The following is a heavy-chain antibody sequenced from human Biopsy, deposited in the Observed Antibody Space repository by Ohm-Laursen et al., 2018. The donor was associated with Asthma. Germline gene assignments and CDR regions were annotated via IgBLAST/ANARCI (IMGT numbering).Heavy chain of an antibody. CDR1: GDSFTYPGYY. D-gene: IGHD3-3*01. V-gene: IGHV4-34*01. J-gene: IGHJ6*02. CDR3: ARGPEWNGLDV. CDR2: SAQGGGT. Sequence: TLSLTCSVSGDSFTYPGYYWSWVRQPPGKGLEWIGESAQGGGTTFNPSLKSRVTISIDSSKSQLSLKVRSVTAADTAVYYCARGPEWNGLDVWGQGTTVTVSS.